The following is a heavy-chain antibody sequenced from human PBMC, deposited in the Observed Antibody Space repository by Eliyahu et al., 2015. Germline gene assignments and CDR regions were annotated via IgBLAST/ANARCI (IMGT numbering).Heavy chain of an antibody. D-gene: IGHD1-26*01. CDR2: IHYRGTV. J-gene: IGHJ4*02. CDR3: ARVAVGPTPMGNYCDS. V-gene: IGHV4-61*01. Sequence: QVQLQESGPGLVKSSETLSLTCSVSGXSVXSRSVYWGWIRQPPGKGLEWIGHIHYRGTVNFYPXXKSRVTMXVXAXRNKFSLKLGSVTPADXAMYXCARVAVGPTPMGNYCDSWGQGTLVTVSS. CDR1: GXSVXSRSVY.